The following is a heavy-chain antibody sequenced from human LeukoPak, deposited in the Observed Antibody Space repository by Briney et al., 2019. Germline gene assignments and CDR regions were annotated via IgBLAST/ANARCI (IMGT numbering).Heavy chain of an antibody. CDR1: GGSISSYY. D-gene: IGHD5-12*01. V-gene: IGHV4-59*08. Sequence: SETLSLTCTVSGGSISSYYWSWIRQPPGKGLEWIGYIYYSGSTSYNPSLKSRVTISVDTSKNQFSLKLSSVTAADTAVYYCARQYSGYDWEDYWGQGTLVTVSS. CDR3: ARQYSGYDWEDY. CDR2: IYYSGST. J-gene: IGHJ4*02.